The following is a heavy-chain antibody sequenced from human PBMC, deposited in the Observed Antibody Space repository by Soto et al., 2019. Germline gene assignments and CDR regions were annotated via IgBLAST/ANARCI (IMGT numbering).Heavy chain of an antibody. J-gene: IGHJ4*02. D-gene: IGHD2-2*03. CDR2: IRQDGSQK. CDR3: ARGGYCSSTSCSLFDY. CDR1: RLPLSSYW. Sequence: SLRLSCAASRLPLSSYWMTWVRQAPGKGLEWVANIRQDGSQKYYVDSVKGRFTISRDNAKNTLYLQMNSLRADATAVYYCARGGYCSSTSCSLFDYWGQGTLVTVSS. V-gene: IGHV3-7*01.